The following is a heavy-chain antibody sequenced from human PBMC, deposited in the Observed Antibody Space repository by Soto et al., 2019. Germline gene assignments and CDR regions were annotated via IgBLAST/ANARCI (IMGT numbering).Heavy chain of an antibody. V-gene: IGHV3-7*01. Sequence: EVQLVESGGGLVQPGGSLRLSCAASGFTFSSYWMSWVRQAPGKGLEWVANIKQDGSEKYYVDSVKGRFTISRDNAKNSLNLQMNSLRAEDTAVYYCARVTDYYESRGYFDYWGQGTLVTVSS. D-gene: IGHD3-22*01. CDR1: GFTFSSYW. J-gene: IGHJ4*02. CDR2: IKQDGSEK. CDR3: ARVTDYYESRGYFDY.